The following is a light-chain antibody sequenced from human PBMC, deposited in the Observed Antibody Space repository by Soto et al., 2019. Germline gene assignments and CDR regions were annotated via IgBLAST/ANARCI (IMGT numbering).Light chain of an antibody. V-gene: IGLV2-23*02. J-gene: IGLJ1*01. CDR1: SSDVWSYNL. Sequence: QSALTQPASVSGSPGQSITISCTGTSSDVWSYNLVSWYQQHPGKSPKLMIYEVSKRPSGVSNRFSGSKSGNTASLTISGLQAEDEADYYCCSYAGSSTYYFFGPVTKLTV. CDR2: EVS. CDR3: CSYAGSSTYYF.